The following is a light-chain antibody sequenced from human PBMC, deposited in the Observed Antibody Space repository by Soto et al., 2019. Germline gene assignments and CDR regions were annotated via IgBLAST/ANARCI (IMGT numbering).Light chain of an antibody. V-gene: IGKV3-15*01. CDR3: QQYDNWPLIT. CDR1: QSVSTN. CDR2: GAS. J-gene: IGKJ5*01. Sequence: DILMTQSPATLSVSPGERASLSCRASQSVSTNLVWYQQKPGQPPRLLIYGASTRATGTPARFSGSGSGTDFTLTISSLQSEDFAVYYCQQYDNWPLITFGQGTRLEIK.